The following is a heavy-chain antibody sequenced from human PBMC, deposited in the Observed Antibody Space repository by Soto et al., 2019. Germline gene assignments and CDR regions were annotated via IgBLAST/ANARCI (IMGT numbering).Heavy chain of an antibody. V-gene: IGHV3-66*01. CDR3: AREGGYYDSMNWFDP. CDR1: GFTVSSNY. Sequence: EVQLVESGGGLVQPGGSLRLSCAASGFTVSSNYMSWVRQAPGKGLEWVSVIYSGGSTYYADSVKGRFTISRDNSKNPLYLQMNSLRAEDTAVYYCAREGGYYDSMNWFDPWGQGTLVTVSS. CDR2: IYSGGST. J-gene: IGHJ5*02. D-gene: IGHD3-22*01.